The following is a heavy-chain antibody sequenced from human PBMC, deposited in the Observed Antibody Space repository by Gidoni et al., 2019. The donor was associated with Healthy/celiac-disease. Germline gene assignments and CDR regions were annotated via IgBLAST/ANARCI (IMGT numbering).Heavy chain of an antibody. CDR3: ARGSTARGYYFDY. CDR1: GGSFRGYY. V-gene: IGHV4-34*01. J-gene: IGHJ4*02. CDR2: INHSGST. D-gene: IGHD3-16*01. Sequence: QVQLQQWGAGLWKPSETLSLTCAVDGGSFRGYYWSWIRQPPGKGLEWIGEINHSGSTNYNPSLKSRVTISVDTSKNQFSLKLSSVTAADTAVYYCARGSTARGYYFDYWGQGTLVTVSS.